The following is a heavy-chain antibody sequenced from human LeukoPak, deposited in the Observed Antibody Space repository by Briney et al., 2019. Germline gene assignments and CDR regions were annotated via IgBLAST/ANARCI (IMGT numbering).Heavy chain of an antibody. V-gene: IGHV1-69*04. CDR1: GGTFSSYA. CDR3: ARARNPETGTTYCYFDY. CDR2: IIPILGIA. J-gene: IGHJ4*02. D-gene: IGHD1-7*01. Sequence: SVKVSCKASGGTFSSYAISWVRQAPGQGLEWMGRIIPILGIANYAQKFQGRVTITADESTSTAYMELSSLRSEDTAVYYCARARNPETGTTYCYFDYWGQGTLVTVSS.